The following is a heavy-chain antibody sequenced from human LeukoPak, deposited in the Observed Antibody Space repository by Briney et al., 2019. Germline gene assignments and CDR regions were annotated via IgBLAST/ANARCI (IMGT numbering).Heavy chain of an antibody. Sequence: SETLSLTCTVSGGSISSYYWSWIRQPPGKGLEWIGYIYYSGSTNYNPSLKSRVTISVDTSKNQFSLKLSSVTAADTAVYYRARDLAEWGQGTLVTVSS. CDR3: ARDLAE. J-gene: IGHJ4*02. D-gene: IGHD3-3*02. V-gene: IGHV4-59*01. CDR1: GGSISSYY. CDR2: IYYSGST.